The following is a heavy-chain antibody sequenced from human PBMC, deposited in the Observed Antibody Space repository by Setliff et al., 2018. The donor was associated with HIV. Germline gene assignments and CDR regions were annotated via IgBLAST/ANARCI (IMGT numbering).Heavy chain of an antibody. D-gene: IGHD3-3*01. J-gene: IGHJ4*02. Sequence: GWSLRLSCAASGFSFSYAWMHWVRQAPGKGLEWVGRIKSKAHGETIDYAAPVKGRFTISRDDSKTIAYLQMNSLTTEDTAVYFCTRDRRGSNSWSGYNGGFDYWGQGTLVTVSS. CDR3: TRDRRGSNSWSGYNGGFDY. CDR1: GFSFSYAW. V-gene: IGHV3-15*07. CDR2: IKSKAHGETI.